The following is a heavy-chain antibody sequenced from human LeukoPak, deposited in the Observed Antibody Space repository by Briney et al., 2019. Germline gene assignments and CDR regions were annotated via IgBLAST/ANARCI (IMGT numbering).Heavy chain of an antibody. CDR3: ARDIMGSYYYGSGSYYVNFDY. Sequence: GASVKVSCKASGGTFSSYAISWVRQAPGQGLEWMGGIIPIFGTANYAQKFQGRVTITADESTSTAYMELRSLRSDDTAVYYCARDIMGSYYYGSGSYYVNFDYWGQGTLVTVSS. CDR2: IIPIFGTA. V-gene: IGHV1-69*13. CDR1: GGTFSSYA. J-gene: IGHJ4*02. D-gene: IGHD3-10*01.